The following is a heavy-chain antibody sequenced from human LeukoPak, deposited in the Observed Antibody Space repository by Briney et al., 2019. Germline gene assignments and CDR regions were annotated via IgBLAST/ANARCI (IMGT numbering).Heavy chain of an antibody. J-gene: IGHJ4*02. V-gene: IGHV4-30-2*01. CDR2: IYHSGST. CDR3: ARAVLPATATYYFDY. D-gene: IGHD2-15*01. CDR1: GGSISRGGEF. Sequence: SETLSLTCAVSGGSISRGGEFWSWIRQPPGRGLEWIGHIYHSGSTYYNPSLKSRVSMSVDRSKNQFSLNLSSVTAADTAVYYCARAVLPATATYYFDYWGQGTLVTVSS.